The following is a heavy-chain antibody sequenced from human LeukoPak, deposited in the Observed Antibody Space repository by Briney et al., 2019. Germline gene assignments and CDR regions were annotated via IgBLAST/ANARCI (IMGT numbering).Heavy chain of an antibody. J-gene: IGHJ4*02. CDR2: INHSGST. Sequence: PSETLSLTCAVYGGSFSGYYWSWIRQPPGKGLEWIGEINHSGSTNYNPSLKSRVTISVDTSKNQFSLKLSSVTAADTAVYYCARAGWVAAAGTGFDYWGQGTLVTVSS. V-gene: IGHV4-34*01. CDR3: ARAGWVAAAGTGFDY. D-gene: IGHD6-13*01. CDR1: GGSFSGYY.